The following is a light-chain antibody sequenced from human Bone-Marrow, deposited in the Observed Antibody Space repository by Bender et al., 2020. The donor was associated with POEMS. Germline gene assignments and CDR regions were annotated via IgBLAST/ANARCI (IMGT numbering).Light chain of an antibody. CDR1: SSNIGAGYD. CDR3: CSYVNLNTVI. J-gene: IGLJ2*01. Sequence: QSVLTQPPSVSGAPGQRVTISCTGSSSNIGAGYDVHWYQQVPGTAPKLLIYGNSNRASGVPDRFSGSKSGTSASLAITGLQAEDEADYFCCSYVNLNTVIFGGGTRLTVL. CDR2: GNS. V-gene: IGLV1-40*01.